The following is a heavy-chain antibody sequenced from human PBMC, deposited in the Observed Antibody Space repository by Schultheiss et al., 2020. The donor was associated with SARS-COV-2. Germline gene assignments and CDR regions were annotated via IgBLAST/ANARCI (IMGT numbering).Heavy chain of an antibody. Sequence: GGSLRLSCAASGFTFSSYAMSWVRQAPGKGLEWVSAISGSGGSTYYADSVKGRFTISRDNSKNTLYLQMNSLRAEDTAVYYCARVLIAPYSSYGPFDYWGQGTLVTVSS. CDR2: ISGSGGST. CDR1: GFTFSSYA. V-gene: IGHV3-23*01. D-gene: IGHD6-6*01. CDR3: ARVLIAPYSSYGPFDY. J-gene: IGHJ4*02.